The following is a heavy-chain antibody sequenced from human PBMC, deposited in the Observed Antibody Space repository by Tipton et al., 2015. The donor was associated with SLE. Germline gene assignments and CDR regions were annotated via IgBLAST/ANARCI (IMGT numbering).Heavy chain of an antibody. J-gene: IGHJ6*02. V-gene: IGHV4-59*12. D-gene: IGHD2-2*01. CDR1: GGSTSSYS. Sequence: TLSLTCTVSGGSTSSYSWSWIRQPPGKGLEWIGYIYYSGNTNYNPSLKSRVTMSVDTSKNQFSLKLSSVTAADTAVYYCARGQYCSSTSCYSYGMDVWGQGTTVTVSS. CDR2: IYYSGNT. CDR3: ARGQYCSSTSCYSYGMDV.